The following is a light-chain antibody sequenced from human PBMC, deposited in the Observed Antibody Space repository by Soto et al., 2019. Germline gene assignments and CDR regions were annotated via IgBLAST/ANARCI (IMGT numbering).Light chain of an antibody. CDR1: TGAFTNAYY. Sequence: QTVVTQEPSLTVSPGGKVTLTCASSTGAFTNAYYPNWFQQKPGQVPRPLIYSTSNRHPWTPARFSGSLLGGKAALTLSGVQPEDEAEYYCLLCYGGAQRLFGGGTKLTVL. V-gene: IGLV7-43*01. CDR2: STS. J-gene: IGLJ3*02. CDR3: LLCYGGAQRL.